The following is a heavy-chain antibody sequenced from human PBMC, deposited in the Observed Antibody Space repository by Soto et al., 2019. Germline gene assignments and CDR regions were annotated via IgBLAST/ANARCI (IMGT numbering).Heavy chain of an antibody. CDR3: AKDHAYFDY. Sequence: GGSLRLSCSASGFTFSSYGMHGVRQAPGKGLEWVAVISYDGSNKYYADSVKGRFTISRDNSKNTLYLQMNSLRAEDTAVYYCAKDHAYFDYWGQGTLVTVSS. CDR2: ISYDGSNK. V-gene: IGHV3-30*18. CDR1: GFTFSSYG. J-gene: IGHJ4*02.